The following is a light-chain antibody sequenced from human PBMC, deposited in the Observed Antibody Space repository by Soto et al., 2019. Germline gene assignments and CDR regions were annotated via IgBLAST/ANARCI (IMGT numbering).Light chain of an antibody. V-gene: IGLV2-8*01. Sequence: QSVLTQPPSASGSPGQSVTISCTGTSSDVGGYNYVSWYQQHPGKAPKLMIYEVTKRPSGVPDRFSGSKSGNTASLTVSGLQAEDEADYYCSSYGGSDNSVAFGGGTKLTVL. CDR3: SSYGGSDNSVA. CDR1: SSDVGGYNY. CDR2: EVT. J-gene: IGLJ2*01.